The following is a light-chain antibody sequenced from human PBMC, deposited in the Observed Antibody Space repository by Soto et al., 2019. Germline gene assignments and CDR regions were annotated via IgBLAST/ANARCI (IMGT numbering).Light chain of an antibody. CDR3: QQSYSTRYT. J-gene: IGKJ2*01. CDR2: SAS. V-gene: IGKV1-39*01. CDR1: QIISNY. Sequence: DIQMTQSPSSLSASVGDRVTITCRASQIISNYLNWYQQKPGKAPKLLIYSASNLQSGVPSRFSGSGSGTDFTLTISSLQPEDFATYYCQQSYSTRYTFGQGTKLEIK.